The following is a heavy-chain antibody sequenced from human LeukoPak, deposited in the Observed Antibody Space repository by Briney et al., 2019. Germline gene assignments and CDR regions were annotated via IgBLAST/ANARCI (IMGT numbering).Heavy chain of an antibody. V-gene: IGHV3-30*18. CDR2: ISYDGCNK. CDR1: GFTFSIYR. Sequence: GGSLRLSCAASGFTFSIYRMHWARHAPGKGLEWVAVISYDGCNKHHADSVQGRFTISRDNSKHTLYLQMNSLRAEDTALYYCANDRRVQGVTLPNFGYWGQGTGVTVSS. CDR3: ANDRRVQGVTLPNFGY. J-gene: IGHJ4*02. D-gene: IGHD3-10*01.